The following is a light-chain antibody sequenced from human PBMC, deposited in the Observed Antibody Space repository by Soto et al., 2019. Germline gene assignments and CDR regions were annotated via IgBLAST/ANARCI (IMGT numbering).Light chain of an antibody. CDR1: QGIRNV. CDR3: LQDYSSPLT. J-gene: IGKJ1*01. Sequence: AIQMTQSPSSLSASVGDGVTITCRASQGIRNVLGWYQQKPGKAPKLLIYGASNLQSGVPSRFSGSGSGTAFTLTISSLQPEDFATFYCLQDYSSPLTFGQGTKVEIK. V-gene: IGKV1-6*01. CDR2: GAS.